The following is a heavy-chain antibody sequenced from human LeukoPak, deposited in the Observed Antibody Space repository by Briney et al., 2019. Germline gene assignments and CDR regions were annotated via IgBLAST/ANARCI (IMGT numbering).Heavy chain of an antibody. CDR2: ILPMLGTA. Sequence: WASVKVSCKASGGALSDYTISWVRQAPGQGLEWMGAILPMLGTAKYAQSSQGRVTITTDDSSSTVYMELSSLRFEDTASYFCARDGLLTRTGMDVWGKGTTVTVSS. CDR1: GGALSDYT. V-gene: IGHV1-69*16. CDR3: ARDGLLTRTGMDV. J-gene: IGHJ6*03. D-gene: IGHD3/OR15-3a*01.